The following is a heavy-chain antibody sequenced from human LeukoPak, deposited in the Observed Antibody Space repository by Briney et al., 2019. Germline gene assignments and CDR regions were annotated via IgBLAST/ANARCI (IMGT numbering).Heavy chain of an antibody. J-gene: IGHJ4*02. CDR2: IYPGDSGT. CDR1: GYSFTSYW. V-gene: IGHV5-51*01. D-gene: IGHD5-12*01. Sequence: GESLKISCKGSGYSFTSYWIGWVRQMPGKGLEWMGIIYPGDSGTKYSPSFQGQVTFSADNSISTAYLQWSSLKASDTAMYYCARRSEYSAYDYFYWGQGTLVTVSS. CDR3: ARRSEYSAYDYFY.